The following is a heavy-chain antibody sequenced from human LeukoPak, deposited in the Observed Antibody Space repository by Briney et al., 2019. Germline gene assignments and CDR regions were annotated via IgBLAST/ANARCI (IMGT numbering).Heavy chain of an antibody. D-gene: IGHD6-13*01. Sequence: GASVKVSCKASGYTFTRYGISWVRQAPGQGLEWMGWISAYNGNTNYAQKLQGRVTMTTDTSTSTAYMELRSLRSDDTAVYYCARHREGIAAAGIDYWGQGTLVTVSS. CDR1: GYTFTRYG. CDR3: ARHREGIAAAGIDY. J-gene: IGHJ4*02. CDR2: ISAYNGNT. V-gene: IGHV1-18*01.